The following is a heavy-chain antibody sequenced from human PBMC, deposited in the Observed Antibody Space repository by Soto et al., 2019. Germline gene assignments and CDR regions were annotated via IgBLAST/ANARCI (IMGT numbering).Heavy chain of an antibody. CDR2: INSNGRNK. D-gene: IGHD3-10*01. Sequence: PVGSLRLSCSASGFTFSNSAMHWVRQTPGRGLQYLAFINSNGRNKFYGDSVKGRFTVSRDNAKNTLYLQMSSLRVDDTARYFCVRASEPHPYGSGSYPPYWGPGTQVTVSS. CDR3: VRASEPHPYGSGSYPPY. CDR1: GFTFSNSA. V-gene: IGHV3-64D*06. J-gene: IGHJ4*01.